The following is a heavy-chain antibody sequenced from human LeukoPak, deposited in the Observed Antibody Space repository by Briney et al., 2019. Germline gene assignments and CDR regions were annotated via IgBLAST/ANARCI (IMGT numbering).Heavy chain of an antibody. Sequence: SETLSLTCTVSGGSISSYYWSWIRQPPGKGLEWIGYIYYSGSTNYNPSLKSRVTMSVDTSKNQFSLKLSSVTAADTAVYYCARDVSPYYYDSSGYYDAPWGQGTLVTVSS. CDR1: GGSISSYY. V-gene: IGHV4-59*12. CDR2: IYYSGST. D-gene: IGHD3-22*01. CDR3: ARDVSPYYYDSSGYYDAP. J-gene: IGHJ5*02.